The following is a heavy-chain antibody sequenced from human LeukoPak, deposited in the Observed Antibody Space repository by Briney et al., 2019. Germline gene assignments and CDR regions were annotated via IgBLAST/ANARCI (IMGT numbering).Heavy chain of an antibody. CDR2: IYHSGST. J-gene: IGHJ3*02. Sequence: SETLSLTCTVSGYSISSGYYWGWIRQPPGKGLEWIGSIYHSGSTYYNPSLKSRVTISVDTSKNQFSLKLSSVTAADTAVYYCARADYEGAFDIWGQGTMVTVSS. D-gene: IGHD4-17*01. V-gene: IGHV4-38-2*02. CDR1: GYSISSGYY. CDR3: ARADYEGAFDI.